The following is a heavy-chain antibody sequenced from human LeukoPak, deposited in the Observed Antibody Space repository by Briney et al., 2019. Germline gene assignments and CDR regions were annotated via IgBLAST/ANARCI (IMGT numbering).Heavy chain of an antibody. CDR1: GGSISGTNW. D-gene: IGHD1-26*01. Sequence: PSGTLSLTCGVSGGSISGTNWWSWVRQPPGQGLEWIGEISLAGQTNYNPTLNGRVTMSLDKSSNQLSLHLTSVTAADTATYYCSRESGPFCPFGYWGQGTLVIVSS. CDR2: ISLAGQT. CDR3: SRESGPFCPFGY. J-gene: IGHJ4*02. V-gene: IGHV4-4*02.